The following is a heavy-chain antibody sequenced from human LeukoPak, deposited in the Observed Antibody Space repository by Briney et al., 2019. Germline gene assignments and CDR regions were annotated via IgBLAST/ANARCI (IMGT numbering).Heavy chain of an antibody. J-gene: IGHJ5*02. D-gene: IGHD3-22*01. CDR2: IYSGGST. CDR3: ARITYYYDSSGYYQNWFDP. Sequence: PGGSLRLSCAASGFTVSSNYMSWVRQAPGKGLEWVSVIYSGGSTYYADSVKGRFTISRDNSKNTLYLQMNSLRAEDTAAYYCARITYYYDSSGYYQNWFDPWGQGTLVTVSS. V-gene: IGHV3-53*01. CDR1: GFTVSSNY.